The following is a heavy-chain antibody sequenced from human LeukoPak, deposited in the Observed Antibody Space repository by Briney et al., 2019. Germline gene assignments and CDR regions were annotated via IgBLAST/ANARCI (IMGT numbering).Heavy chain of an antibody. CDR3: ARGRMSTILFDS. Sequence: GGSLRLSCAASGFTFSNYGMHWVRQAPGKGLEWVAVIWYDGSNKYYADSVKGRFTISRDNSKNTLYLQMNSLRAEDTAVYYCARGRMSTILFDSWGQGTLVTVSS. CDR1: GFTFSNYG. J-gene: IGHJ4*02. D-gene: IGHD5-24*01. CDR2: IWYDGSNK. V-gene: IGHV3-33*01.